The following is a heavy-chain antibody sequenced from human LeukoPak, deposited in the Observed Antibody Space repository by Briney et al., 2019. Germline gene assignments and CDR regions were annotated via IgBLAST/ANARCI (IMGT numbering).Heavy chain of an antibody. CDR2: IYYSGST. J-gene: IGHJ3*02. CDR3: ARVRPTVVGYDAFDI. CDR1: GGSISSYY. Sequence: SETLSLTCTVSGGSISSYYWSWIRQPPGKGLEWIGYIYYSGSTYYNPSLKSRVTISVDTSKNQFSLKLSSVTAADTAVYYCARVRPTVVGYDAFDIWGQGTMVTVSS. V-gene: IGHV4-59*12. D-gene: IGHD4-23*01.